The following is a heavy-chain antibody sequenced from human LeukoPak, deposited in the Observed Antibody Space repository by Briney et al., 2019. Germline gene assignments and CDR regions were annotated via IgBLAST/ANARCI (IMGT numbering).Heavy chain of an antibody. D-gene: IGHD5-24*01. CDR1: GGTFSRYA. V-gene: IGHV1-69*05. CDR3: ARESRDVYNLYYFDY. J-gene: IGHJ4*02. CDR2: IIPIFGTA. Sequence: ASVKVSCKASGGTFSRYAISWVRQAPGQGPEWMGRIIPIFGTANYAQKFQGRVTITTDESTSTAYMELSSLRSEDTAVYYCARESRDVYNLYYFDYWGQGTLVTVFS.